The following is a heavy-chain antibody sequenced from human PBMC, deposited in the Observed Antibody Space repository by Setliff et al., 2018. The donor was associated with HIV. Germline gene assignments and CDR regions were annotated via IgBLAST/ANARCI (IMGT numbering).Heavy chain of an antibody. CDR1: GGSISNYY. J-gene: IGHJ4*02. V-gene: IGHV4-59*01. D-gene: IGHD6-13*01. Sequence: PSETLSLTCTVSGGSISNYYWSWIRQPPGKELEWIGYIYYSGSPNYNPSLKSRVTISVDTPKNQFSLNLSSVTAADTAVYYCARATTTPIAGMLAPPPDYWGQGTLVTVSS. CDR2: IYYSGSP. CDR3: ARATTTPIAGMLAPPPDY.